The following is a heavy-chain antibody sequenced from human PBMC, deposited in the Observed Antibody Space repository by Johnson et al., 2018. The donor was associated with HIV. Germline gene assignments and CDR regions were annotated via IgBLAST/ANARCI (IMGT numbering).Heavy chain of an antibody. CDR3: ARVAVAWGHDAFDI. CDR2: ISYDGSNK. J-gene: IGHJ3*02. CDR1: GFTFNTYA. D-gene: IGHD6-19*01. Sequence: QVQLVESGGGLVQPGGSLRLSCAASGFTFNTYAIHWVRQTPVKGLEWVAVISYDGSNKYYADSVKGRFTISRDNSKNTLYLQMNSLRAEDTAVYYCARVAVAWGHDAFDIWGQGTMVTVSS. V-gene: IGHV3-30-3*01.